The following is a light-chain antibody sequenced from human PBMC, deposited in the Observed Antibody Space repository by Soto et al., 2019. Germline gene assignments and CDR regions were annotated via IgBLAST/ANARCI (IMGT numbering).Light chain of an antibody. CDR1: QSVRSY. V-gene: IGKV3-15*01. J-gene: IGKJ1*01. CDR3: QQYDDWPET. CDR2: DAS. Sequence: EKVMTQSPATLSVSPGERATLSCRASQSVRSYLAWYQQKPGQAPRLLIYDASTRATGVPARFSGSGSGTEFTLTISSLQSEDLAVYYCQQYDDWPETFGQGTKVEIK.